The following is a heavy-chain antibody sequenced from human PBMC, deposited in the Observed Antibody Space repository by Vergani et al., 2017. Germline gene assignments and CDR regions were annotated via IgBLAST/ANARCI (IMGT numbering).Heavy chain of an antibody. V-gene: IGHV3-43D*04. CDR1: GFTFDDYA. CDR2: INWDGETT. Sequence: EVQLVESGGGLVQPGRSLRLSCAASGFTFDDYAMYWIRQSPGKGLEWVSLINWDGETTYYAESVEGRFIISRDNAKESLYLQMNSLRVEDTALYYCAKSENWNDVDSWGQGTLVTVSS. CDR3: AKSENWNDVDS. D-gene: IGHD1-1*01. J-gene: IGHJ4*02.